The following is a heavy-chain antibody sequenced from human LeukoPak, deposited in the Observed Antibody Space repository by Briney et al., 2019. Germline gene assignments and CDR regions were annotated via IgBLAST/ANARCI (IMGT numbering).Heavy chain of an antibody. CDR1: GGSISSGSYY. D-gene: IGHD2-2*01. V-gene: IGHV3-11*04. CDR3: ARIYCSSISCHFDY. CDR2: ISSSGSTI. J-gene: IGHJ4*02. Sequence: IPSQTLSLTCTVSGGSISSGSYYWSWIRQPAGKGLEWVSYISSSGSTIYYADSVKGRFTISRDNAKNSLYLQMNSLRAEDTAVYYCARIYCSSISCHFDYWGQGTLVTVSS.